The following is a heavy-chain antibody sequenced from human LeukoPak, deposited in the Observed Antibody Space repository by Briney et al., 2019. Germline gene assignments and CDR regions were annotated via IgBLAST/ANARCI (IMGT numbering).Heavy chain of an antibody. J-gene: IGHJ4*02. CDR1: GYTFTGYY. V-gene: IGHV1-2*06. D-gene: IGHD3-22*01. Sequence: TSVKVSCKASGYTFTGYYMHWVRQAPGQGLEWIGRINPNSGGTNYAQKFQGRVTMTRDTSISTAYMELSRLRSDDMAVYYCARENQDYYDSSGYDYWGPGTLVTVSS. CDR3: ARENQDYYDSSGYDY. CDR2: INPNSGGT.